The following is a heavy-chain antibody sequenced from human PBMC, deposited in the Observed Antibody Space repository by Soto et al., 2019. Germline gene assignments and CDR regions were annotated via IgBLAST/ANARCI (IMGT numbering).Heavy chain of an antibody. Sequence: SETLSLTCTVSGESITTSGHYWGWIRQPPGERPEWIGNIYYSGNNYYNPSLKSRATISVDTSKSQFSLRLKSVTVADTSVYFCARRSVRSEAPFDDWVQGTLVTVSS. CDR3: ARRSVRSEAPFDD. CDR2: IYYSGNN. CDR1: GESITTSGHY. V-gene: IGHV4-39*01. J-gene: IGHJ4*02. D-gene: IGHD6-19*01.